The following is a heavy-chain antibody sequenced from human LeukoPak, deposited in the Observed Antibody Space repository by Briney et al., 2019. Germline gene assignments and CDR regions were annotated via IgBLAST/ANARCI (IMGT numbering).Heavy chain of an antibody. V-gene: IGHV3-21*01. D-gene: IGHD6-19*01. Sequence: GGSLRLSCAASGFTFSSYSMSCVRHAPGKGLEWVSSISSSSSYIYYADSVKGRFTISRDNAKNSLYLQMNSLRAEDTAVYYCAREEYSSGPGTSDYWGQGTLVTVSS. CDR2: ISSSSSYI. J-gene: IGHJ4*02. CDR1: GFTFSSYS. CDR3: AREEYSSGPGTSDY.